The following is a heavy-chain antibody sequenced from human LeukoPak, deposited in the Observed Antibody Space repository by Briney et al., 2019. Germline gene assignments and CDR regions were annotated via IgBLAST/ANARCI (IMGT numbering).Heavy chain of an antibody. CDR3: AKDLGYCSGGSCYDNFDY. Sequence: GGSLRLSCAASGFTFSSYAMSWVRQAPGKGLEWVSGISGSGGSTYYADSVKGRFTISRDNSKNTLYLQMNSLRAEDTAVYYCAKDLGYCSGGSCYDNFDYWGQGTLVTVSS. D-gene: IGHD2-15*01. V-gene: IGHV3-23*01. CDR2: ISGSGGST. J-gene: IGHJ4*02. CDR1: GFTFSSYA.